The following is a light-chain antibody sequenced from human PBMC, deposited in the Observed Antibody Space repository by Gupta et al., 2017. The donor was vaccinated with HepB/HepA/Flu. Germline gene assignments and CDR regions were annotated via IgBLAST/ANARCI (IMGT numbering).Light chain of an antibody. Sequence: DIQMTQTPSSLSASVGDRVTITCRASQSISSYLNWYQQKPGKAPKLLINAASSLQSGVPSRISGSGSSTDFTLTISSRQPEDFATYYCQQRYSTPLTFGGGTKVEIK. V-gene: IGKV1-39*01. CDR3: QQRYSTPLT. CDR1: QSISSY. J-gene: IGKJ4*01. CDR2: AAS.